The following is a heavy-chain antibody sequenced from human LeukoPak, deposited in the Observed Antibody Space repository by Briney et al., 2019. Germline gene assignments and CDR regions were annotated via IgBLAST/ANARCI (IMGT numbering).Heavy chain of an antibody. CDR2: IYYSGST. Sequence: SQTLSLTCTVSGGSISSGDYYWSWIRQPPGKGLEWIGYIYYSGSTYHNPSLKSRVTISVDTSKNQFSLKLSSVTAADTAVYYCAGVLGTMVRGVIIPYYFDYWGQGTLVTVSS. D-gene: IGHD3-10*01. CDR1: GGSISSGDYY. V-gene: IGHV4-30-4*01. J-gene: IGHJ4*02. CDR3: AGVLGTMVRGVIIPYYFDY.